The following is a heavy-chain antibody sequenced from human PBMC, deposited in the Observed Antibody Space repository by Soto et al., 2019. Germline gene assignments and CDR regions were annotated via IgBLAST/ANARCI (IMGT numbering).Heavy chain of an antibody. J-gene: IGHJ4*02. V-gene: IGHV4-59*01. D-gene: IGHD1-26*01. Sequence: SETLSLTCTVSGGSIRSYYWSWIRQPPGKGLEWIGYIYYSGSTNYNPSQKSRVNISIDTSKNQFSLKLSSVTAADTAVYYCARYSGTYYVYWGQGTLVTVS. CDR2: IYYSGST. CDR1: GGSIRSYY. CDR3: ARYSGTYYVY.